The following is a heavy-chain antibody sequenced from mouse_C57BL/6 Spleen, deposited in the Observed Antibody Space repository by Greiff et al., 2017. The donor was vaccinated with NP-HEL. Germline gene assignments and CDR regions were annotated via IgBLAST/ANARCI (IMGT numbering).Heavy chain of an antibody. V-gene: IGHV1-82*01. D-gene: IGHD1-1*01. Sequence: VQLQQSGPELVKPGASVKISCKASGYAFSSSWMNWVKQRPGKGLEWIGRIYPGDGDTNYNGKFKGKATLTADKSSSTAYMQLSSLTSEDSAVYFCARSGGSVVAKDFDVWGTGTTVTVSS. CDR1: GYAFSSSW. CDR2: IYPGDGDT. J-gene: IGHJ1*03. CDR3: ARSGGSVVAKDFDV.